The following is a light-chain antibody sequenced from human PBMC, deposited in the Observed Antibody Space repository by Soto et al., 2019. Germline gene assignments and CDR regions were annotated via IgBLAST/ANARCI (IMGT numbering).Light chain of an antibody. CDR3: QQSYSTLWT. J-gene: IGKJ1*01. CDR2: AAS. V-gene: IGKV1-39*01. Sequence: DIQIAQSPCSLSASVGEGVTMTCRASQSISSYLNWYKQKQGKAPKLLIYAASSLQSGVPSRFSGSGSGKDFTLTISSLQPEDFETYYCQQSYSTLWTFGQGTKVDIK. CDR1: QSISSY.